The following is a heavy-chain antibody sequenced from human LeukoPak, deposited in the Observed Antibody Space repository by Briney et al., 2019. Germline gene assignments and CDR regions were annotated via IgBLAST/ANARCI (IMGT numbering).Heavy chain of an antibody. Sequence: GGSLRLSCAASGFTFSTYNMNWVRQAPGKGLEWVSSISGGSSYMYYADSVKGRFTISRDNAKNSLYLQMNSLRAEDTAVYYCASRLNRVTTPDDDYWGQGTLVTVSS. V-gene: IGHV3-21*01. CDR2: ISGGSSYM. D-gene: IGHD4-17*01. J-gene: IGHJ4*02. CDR3: ASRLNRVTTPDDDY. CDR1: GFTFSTYN.